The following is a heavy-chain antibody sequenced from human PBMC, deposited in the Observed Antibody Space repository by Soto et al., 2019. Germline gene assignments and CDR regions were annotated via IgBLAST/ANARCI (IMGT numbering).Heavy chain of an antibody. Sequence: GESLKISCKGSGYSFTTYWIGWVRQMPGKGLEWMGIIYPGESDTRYRPSFQGQVTISADKYISTAYLQWSSLKASDTAMYYCARKDTSSAFDYWGQGTLVTVSS. J-gene: IGHJ4*02. CDR2: IYPGESDT. CDR3: ARKDTSSAFDY. D-gene: IGHD3-3*01. V-gene: IGHV5-51*01. CDR1: GYSFTTYW.